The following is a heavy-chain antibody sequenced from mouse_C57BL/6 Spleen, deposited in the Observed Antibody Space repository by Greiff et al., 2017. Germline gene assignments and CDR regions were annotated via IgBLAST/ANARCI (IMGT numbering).Heavy chain of an antibody. CDR1: GFTFSSYG. CDR3: ARHPTGYFDY. CDR2: ISSGGSYT. Sequence: EVHLVESGGDLVKPGGSLKLSCAASGFTFSSYGMSWVRQTPDKRLEWVATISSGGSYTYYPDSVKGRFTISRDNAKNTLYLQMSSLKSEDTAMYYCARHPTGYFDYWGQGTTLTVSS. D-gene: IGHD4-1*02. J-gene: IGHJ2*01. V-gene: IGHV5-6*01.